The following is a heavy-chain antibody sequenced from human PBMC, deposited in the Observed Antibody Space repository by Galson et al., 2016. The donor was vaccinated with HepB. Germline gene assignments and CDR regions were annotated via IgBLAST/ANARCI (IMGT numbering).Heavy chain of an antibody. J-gene: IGHJ4*02. D-gene: IGHD7-27*01. CDR1: GYTFTNHD. V-gene: IGHV1-8*01. CDR2: MTPNSGNT. CDR3: ARNRAFTGDFDY. Sequence: SVKASCKASGYTFTNHDFNWVRQATGQGLEWLGWMTPNSGNTGYAQKFQGRLSLTRDISTSTAYMELSSLTSDDTAVYYCARNRAFTGDFDYWGQGTLVTVSS.